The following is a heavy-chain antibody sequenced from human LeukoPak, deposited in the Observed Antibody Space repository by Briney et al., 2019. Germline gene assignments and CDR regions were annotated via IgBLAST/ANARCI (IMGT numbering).Heavy chain of an antibody. V-gene: IGHV4-4*07. Sequence: SETLSLTCTVSGGSISSYYWIWQPAGKGLEWIGRIYTSGSANYNPSLKSRVTMSVDTSKNQFSLKLSSVTAADTAVYYCARLPMGSFGVRGVFNEIDYWGQGTLVTVSS. D-gene: IGHD3-10*01. CDR1: GGSISSYY. CDR2: IYTSGSA. CDR3: ARLPMGSFGVRGVFNEIDY. J-gene: IGHJ4*02.